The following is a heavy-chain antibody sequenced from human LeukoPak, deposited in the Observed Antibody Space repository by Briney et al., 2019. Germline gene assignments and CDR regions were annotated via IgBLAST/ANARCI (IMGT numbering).Heavy chain of an antibody. V-gene: IGHV1-46*01. D-gene: IGHD4-17*01. CDR1: GYTFTSYY. J-gene: IGHJ6*02. CDR2: INPSGGST. Sequence: ASVKVSCKASGYTFTSYYMHWVRQAPGQGLEWMGIINPSGGSTSYAQKFQGRVTMTRDTSTSTVYMELSSLRSDDTAVYYCARGGPDYGDYYYYGMDVWGQGTTVTVSS. CDR3: ARGGPDYGDYYYYGMDV.